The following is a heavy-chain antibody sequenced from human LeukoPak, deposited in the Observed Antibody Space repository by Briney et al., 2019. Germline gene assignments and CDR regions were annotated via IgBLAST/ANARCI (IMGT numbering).Heavy chain of an antibody. CDR3: ASEDNTGSSAY. J-gene: IGHJ4*02. V-gene: IGHV3-7*01. CDR1: GFTFSNFW. CDR2: IKQDGSEK. D-gene: IGHD3-22*01. Sequence: RGGSLRLSCAASGFTFSNFWMSWVRQAPGKGLERVANIKQDGSEKYYVDSVKGRFTISRDNAKNSLYLQMSSLRGDDTALYYCASEDNTGSSAYWGQGTLVTVSS.